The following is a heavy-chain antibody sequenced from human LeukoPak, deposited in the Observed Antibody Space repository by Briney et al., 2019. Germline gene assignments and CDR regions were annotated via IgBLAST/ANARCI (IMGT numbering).Heavy chain of an antibody. CDR1: GFPFSIYI. D-gene: IGHD6-19*01. J-gene: IGHJ4*02. V-gene: IGHV3-30*03. CDR3: ARNLYSSGPH. CDR2: ISYDGSNK. Sequence: GGSLRLSCVASGFPFSIYIMTWVRQAPGKGLEWVAVISYDGSNKYYADSVKGRFTISRDNSKNTLYLQMNSLRAEDTAVYYCARNLYSSGPHWGQGTLVTVSS.